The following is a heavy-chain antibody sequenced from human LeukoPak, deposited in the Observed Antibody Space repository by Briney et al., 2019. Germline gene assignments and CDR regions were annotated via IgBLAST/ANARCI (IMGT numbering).Heavy chain of an antibody. D-gene: IGHD3-22*01. CDR2: ISAYNGHT. Sequence: ASVKVSCKASGYTFTSYGISWVRQAPGQGPEWMGWISAYNGHTKYAQKVQGRVTMTRDTSTSTAYMELRSLRSDDTAVYYCARDGHRRYHYDSSGREDAFDIWGQGTMVTVSS. CDR1: GYTFTSYG. CDR3: ARDGHRRYHYDSSGREDAFDI. J-gene: IGHJ3*02. V-gene: IGHV1-18*01.